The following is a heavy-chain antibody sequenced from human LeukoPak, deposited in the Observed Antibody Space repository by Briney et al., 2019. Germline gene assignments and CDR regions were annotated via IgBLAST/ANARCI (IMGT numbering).Heavy chain of an antibody. J-gene: IGHJ4*02. Sequence: PGGALRLSCAASGVTISSYARSWVRQPPGKGLEWVSAISGSGGSTYYADSEKGRVTISRDNSKNTLYLQTNSLRAEDTAVYYCAKHQQKVVPAAIGTDYWGQGTLVTVSS. CDR3: AKHQQKVVPAAIGTDY. V-gene: IGHV3-23*01. CDR2: ISGSGGST. CDR1: GVTISSYA. D-gene: IGHD2-2*01.